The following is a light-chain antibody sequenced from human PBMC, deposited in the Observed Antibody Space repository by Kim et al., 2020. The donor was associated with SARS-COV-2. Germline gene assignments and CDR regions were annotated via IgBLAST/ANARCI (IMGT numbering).Light chain of an antibody. Sequence: GVTISCSGSSSNIGNNDVYWYQQLPGKAPKLLIYNNNQRPSGVPGRFSGPKSGTSASLAISGLRSDDEADYYCAAWDDSLTGHVVFGGGTQLTVL. V-gene: IGLV1-47*02. CDR3: AAWDDSLTGHVV. J-gene: IGLJ2*01. CDR1: SSNIGNND. CDR2: NNN.